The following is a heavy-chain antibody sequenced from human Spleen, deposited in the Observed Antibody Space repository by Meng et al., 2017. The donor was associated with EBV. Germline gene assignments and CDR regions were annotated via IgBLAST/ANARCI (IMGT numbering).Heavy chain of an antibody. Sequence: EVQLLESGGGLVQPGGSLGFPCAASGFTFGSYAMTWVRQAPGKGLEWVSSISDSGGRTFYADSVEGRFTISRDNSKNTLNLQMNSLRAEDTALYYCAKDPISAAGNYLTYWGQGTLVTVSS. V-gene: IGHV3-23*01. CDR1: GFTFGSYA. CDR2: ISDSGGRT. CDR3: AKDPISAAGNYLTY. J-gene: IGHJ4*02. D-gene: IGHD6-13*01.